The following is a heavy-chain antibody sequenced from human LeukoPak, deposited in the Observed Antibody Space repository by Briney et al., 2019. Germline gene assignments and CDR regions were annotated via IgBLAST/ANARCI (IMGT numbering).Heavy chain of an antibody. J-gene: IGHJ6*02. V-gene: IGHV3-30*18. CDR3: AKDQRTMTRRMDV. CDR2: VTYDGSKA. CDR1: GFTFRNYG. Sequence: QSGGSLRLSCAASGFTFRNYGMHWVRQVPGKGLEWLGVVTYDGSKAFYADSVKGRLTISRDNSKNTLYLQMNTLRVEGRAVYFCAKDQRTMTRRMDVWGQGTAVIVSS. D-gene: IGHD2-2*01.